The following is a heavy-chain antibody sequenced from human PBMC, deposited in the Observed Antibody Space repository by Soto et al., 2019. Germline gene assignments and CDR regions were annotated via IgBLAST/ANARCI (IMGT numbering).Heavy chain of an antibody. D-gene: IGHD6-19*01. CDR3: AKGRLAVAAPYSWFDP. CDR1: GFTFSSYA. J-gene: IGHJ5*02. Sequence: EVKLLESGGGLVQPGGSLRLSCAASGFTFSSYAMSWVRQAPGKGLEWVSSNTGGGENTHYADSVKGRFTISRDNSKNTLSLQMNSLRVEDTAVYHCAKGRLAVAAPYSWFDPWGQGTLVTVSS. V-gene: IGHV3-23*01. CDR2: NTGGGENT.